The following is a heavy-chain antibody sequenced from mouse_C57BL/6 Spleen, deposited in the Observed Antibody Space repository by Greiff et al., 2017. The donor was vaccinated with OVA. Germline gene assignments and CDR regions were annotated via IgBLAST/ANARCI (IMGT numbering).Heavy chain of an antibody. D-gene: IGHD1-1*01. Sequence: VQLQQPGAELVMPGASVKLSCKASGYTFTSYWMHWVKQRPGQGLEWIGEIDPSDSYTNYNQKFKGKSTLTVDKSSSTAYMQLSSLTSEDSAVYYCARPYYYGSSYVYFDVWGTGTTVTVSS. J-gene: IGHJ1*03. CDR3: ARPYYYGSSYVYFDV. CDR2: IDPSDSYT. V-gene: IGHV1-69*01. CDR1: GYTFTSYW.